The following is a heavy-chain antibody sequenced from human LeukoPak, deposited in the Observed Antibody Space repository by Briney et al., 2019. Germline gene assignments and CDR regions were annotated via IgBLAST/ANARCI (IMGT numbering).Heavy chain of an antibody. CDR3: ARWSSDITHNYFDY. V-gene: IGHV4-39*07. Sequence: SETLSLTCTVSGGSIISSSFWWGWIRQPPGKGLEWIGSIYYSGVSYYNTSLKSRVTISVDTSKNQFSLKLTSVAAVDTAVYYCARWSSDITHNYFDYWGPGTLVTVSS. CDR2: IYYSGVS. CDR1: GGSIISSSFW. D-gene: IGHD3-10*01. J-gene: IGHJ4*02.